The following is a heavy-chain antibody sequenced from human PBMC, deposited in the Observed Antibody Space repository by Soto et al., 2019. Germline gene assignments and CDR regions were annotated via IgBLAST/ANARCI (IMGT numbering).Heavy chain of an antibody. Sequence: QVQLVQSGAEVKKPGSSVKVSCKASGGTFSSYAISWVRQAPGQGLEWMGGIIPIFDTANYAQKFQGRVTITADESTSTAYMELSSLRSEDTAVYYCLRSSLGLDSSGYYAYWGQGTLVTVSS. CDR1: GGTFSSYA. D-gene: IGHD3-22*01. J-gene: IGHJ4*02. CDR3: LRSSLGLDSSGYYAY. V-gene: IGHV1-69*01. CDR2: IIPIFDTA.